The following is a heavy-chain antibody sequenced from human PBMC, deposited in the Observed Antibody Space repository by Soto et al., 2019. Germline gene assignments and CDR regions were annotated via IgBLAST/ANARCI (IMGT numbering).Heavy chain of an antibody. V-gene: IGHV3-7*05. CDR1: GFTFSSYW. CDR2: IKQDGSEK. J-gene: IGHJ6*02. Sequence: GGSLRLSCAASGFTFSSYWMSWVRQAPGKGLEWVANIKQDGSEKYYVDSVKGRFTISRDNAKNSLYLQMNSLRAEDTAVYYCARVSYYGSGTALIRDYYYYYGMDVWGQGTTVTVSS. CDR3: ARVSYYGSGTALIRDYYYYYGMDV. D-gene: IGHD3-10*01.